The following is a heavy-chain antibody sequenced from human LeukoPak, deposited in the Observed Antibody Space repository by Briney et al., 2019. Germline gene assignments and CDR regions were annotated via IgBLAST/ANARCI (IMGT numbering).Heavy chain of an antibody. CDR2: INSKTDGVTT. CDR3: TTGLIAAAGTGENDY. D-gene: IGHD6-13*01. J-gene: IGHJ4*02. CDR1: GFTFSNAW. Sequence: PGGSLRLSCAASGFTFSNAWMSWVRQAPVKGLEWLGSINSKTDGVTTDYAAPVKGRFTISRDYSKNTLYLQMNSLKTEDTAVYYCTTGLIAAAGTGENDYWGQGTLVTVSS. V-gene: IGHV3-15*01.